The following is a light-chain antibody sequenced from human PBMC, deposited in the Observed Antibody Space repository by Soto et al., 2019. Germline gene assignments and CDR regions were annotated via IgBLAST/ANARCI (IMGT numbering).Light chain of an antibody. CDR2: AAS. J-gene: IGKJ1*01. CDR3: QQTYSSPRT. Sequence: DIQMTQSPSSLSASVADRVTITCGASQSIRRSLNWYQQKPGKAPNLLIYAASSLQTGVPSRFTGSGSGTDFTLTISNLQPEDFAVYYCQQTYSSPRTFGQGTKVDIK. V-gene: IGKV1-39*01. CDR1: QSIRRS.